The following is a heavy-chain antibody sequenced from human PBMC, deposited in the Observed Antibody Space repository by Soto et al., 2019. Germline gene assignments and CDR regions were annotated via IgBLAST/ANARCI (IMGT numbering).Heavy chain of an antibody. CDR3: ASGYSGYDPWLFDY. CDR1: GGSISSGGYY. V-gene: IGHV4-31*11. J-gene: IGHJ4*02. CDR2: IYYSGST. Sequence: PSETLSLTCAVYGGSISSGGYYWSWIRQHPGKGLEWIGYIYYSGSTYYNPSLKSRVTISVDTSKNQFSLKLSSVTAADTAVYYCASGYSGYDPWLFDYWGQGTLVTVSS. D-gene: IGHD5-12*01.